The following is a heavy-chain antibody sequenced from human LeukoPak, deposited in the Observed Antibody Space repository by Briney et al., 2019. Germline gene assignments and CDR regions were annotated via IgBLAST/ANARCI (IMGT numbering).Heavy chain of an antibody. CDR3: ANWIGSSSRDY. CDR2: ISGSGGGT. J-gene: IGHJ4*02. D-gene: IGHD6-6*01. CDR1: GFTFGSYA. Sequence: PGGSLRLSCAASGFTFGSYAMSWVRQAPGKGLEWVSAISGSGGGTYYADSVKGRFTISRDNSNNALYLQMDSLRAEDTAVYYSANWIGSSSRDYWGQGTLVTVPS. V-gene: IGHV3-23*01.